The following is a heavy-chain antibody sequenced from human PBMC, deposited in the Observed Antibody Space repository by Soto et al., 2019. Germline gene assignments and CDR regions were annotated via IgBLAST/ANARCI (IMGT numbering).Heavy chain of an antibody. CDR2: ISFDSSTE. V-gene: IGHV3-30*09. CDR3: AGPRCDRAGDFYPFDM. D-gene: IGHD3-22*01. J-gene: IGHJ3*02. Sequence: QVQLVESGGGVVQPGRSLRLSCSASGFTFSDYPMHWVRQAPGKGLEWVASISFDSSTEFSADSATGRFAISRDNSKNTLYLQMKRLTPEDTAGYFCAGPRCDRAGDFYPFDMWGQGTMVTVST. CDR1: GFTFSDYP.